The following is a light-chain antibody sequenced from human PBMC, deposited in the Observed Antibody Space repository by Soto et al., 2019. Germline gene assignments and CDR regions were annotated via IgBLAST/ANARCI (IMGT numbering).Light chain of an antibody. CDR1: QSISKY. Sequence: DIQMTQSPSSLSASVGDRVTITCRASQSISKYLNWYQHKLGKAPKLLIIGASRLQSGVPSRFSGSGAGTDFSLTISSLQPEDFATYFCQQSYTAAPLTFGQGTQLEIK. CDR3: QQSYTAAPLT. CDR2: GAS. J-gene: IGKJ2*01. V-gene: IGKV1-39*01.